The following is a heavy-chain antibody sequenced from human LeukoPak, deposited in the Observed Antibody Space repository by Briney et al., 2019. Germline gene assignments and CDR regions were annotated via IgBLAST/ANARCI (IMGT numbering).Heavy chain of an antibody. V-gene: IGHV3-15*01. CDR3: TTYLTESGTYPKSDIFDI. J-gene: IGHJ3*02. D-gene: IGHD1-26*01. Sequence: GGSLRLSCAASGFTFSDAWMRWVRQAPGKGLEWVGRIKSKTDGGTTDYAAPVKGRFTISRDDSKDTLYLQMNSLKTEDTAVYYCTTYLTESGTYPKSDIFDIWGQGTMVTVSS. CDR1: GFTFSDAW. CDR2: IKSKTDGGTT.